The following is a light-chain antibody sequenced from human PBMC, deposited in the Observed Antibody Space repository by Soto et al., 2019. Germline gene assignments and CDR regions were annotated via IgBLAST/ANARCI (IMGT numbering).Light chain of an antibody. V-gene: IGLV2-8*01. CDR3: SSHADKNNYV. CDR1: SSDVGGQNY. J-gene: IGLJ1*01. CDR2: AVT. Sequence: QSALTQPPSASGSPGQSVAISRTGTSSDVGGQNYVSWYQQHPGKAPKLIIYAVTERPSGVPDRFSGSKSGNTASLTVSGLQTEDEAEYYCSSHADKNNYVFGTGTKVTVL.